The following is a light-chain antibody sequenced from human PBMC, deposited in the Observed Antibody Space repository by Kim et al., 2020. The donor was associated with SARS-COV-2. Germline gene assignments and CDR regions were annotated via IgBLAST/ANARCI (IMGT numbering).Light chain of an antibody. V-gene: IGLV1-47*01. Sequence: QSVLTQPPSASGTPGQRVTISCSGSSSNIGSNYVYWYQQLPGTAPKLLIYTNNQRPSGVPDRFSDSKSGTSASLAISGLRSEDEADYYCVAWDDTLTGLVFGGGTKVTVL. CDR1: SSNIGSNY. CDR2: TNN. J-gene: IGLJ3*02. CDR3: VAWDDTLTGLV.